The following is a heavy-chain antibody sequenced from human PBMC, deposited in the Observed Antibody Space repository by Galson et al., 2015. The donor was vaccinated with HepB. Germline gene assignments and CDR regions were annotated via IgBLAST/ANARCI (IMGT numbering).Heavy chain of an antibody. J-gene: IGHJ6*02. V-gene: IGHV3-33*01. CDR3: ARSPEVAATSHYYYYYGMDV. CDR1: GFTFSSYG. Sequence: SLRLSCAASGFTFSSYGMHWVRQAPGKGLEWVAVIWYDGSNKYYADSVKGRFTISRDNSKNTLYLQMNSLRAEDTAVYYCARSPEVAATSHYYYYYGMDVWGQGTTVTVSS. D-gene: IGHD2-15*01. CDR2: IWYDGSNK.